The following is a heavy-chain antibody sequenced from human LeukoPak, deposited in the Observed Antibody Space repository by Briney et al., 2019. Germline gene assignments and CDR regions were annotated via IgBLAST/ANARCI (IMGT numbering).Heavy chain of an antibody. CDR2: IIPIFGTA. J-gene: IGHJ1*01. CDR3: ARVFLDCDSSGYPRPEYFQH. Sequence: SVKVSCKASGGTFSSYAISWVRRAPGQGLEWMGGIIPIFGTANYAQKFQGRVTITTDESTSTAYMEPSSLRSEDTAVYYCARVFLDCDSSGYPRPEYFQHWGQGTLVTVSS. D-gene: IGHD3-22*01. V-gene: IGHV1-69*05. CDR1: GGTFSSYA.